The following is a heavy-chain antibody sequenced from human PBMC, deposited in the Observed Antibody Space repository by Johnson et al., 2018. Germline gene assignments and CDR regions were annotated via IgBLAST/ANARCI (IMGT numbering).Heavy chain of an antibody. D-gene: IGHD6-6*01. Sequence: QVQLQESGPGLVKPSQTLSLSCTVSGGSVSSGDYYWSWLRQPPGRALEWIGYIYYTGSSYYSPSLQSRVSISVDMSKNHFSLNLRAVTAADTAIYFCARFEFTTSSVDSWGQGTLVIVSS. J-gene: IGHJ4*02. CDR2: IYYTGSS. CDR1: GGSVSSGDYY. CDR3: ARFEFTTSSVDS. V-gene: IGHV4-30-4*01.